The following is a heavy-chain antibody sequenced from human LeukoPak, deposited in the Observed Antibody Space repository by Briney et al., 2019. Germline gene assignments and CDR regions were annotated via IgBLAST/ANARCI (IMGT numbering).Heavy chain of an antibody. J-gene: IGHJ6*02. D-gene: IGHD5-18*01. CDR1: GYTFTSYY. Sequence: ASVKVFCKASGYTFTSYYMHWVRQAPGQGLEWMGIINPSGGSTSYAQKFQGRVTMTRDTSTSTVYMELSSLRSEDTAVYYCARALDTAMAAYGMDVWGQGTTVTVSS. V-gene: IGHV1-46*01. CDR2: INPSGGST. CDR3: ARALDTAMAAYGMDV.